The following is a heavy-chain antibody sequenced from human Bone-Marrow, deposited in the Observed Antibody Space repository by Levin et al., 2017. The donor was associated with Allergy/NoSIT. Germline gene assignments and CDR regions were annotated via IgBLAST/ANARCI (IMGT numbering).Heavy chain of an antibody. Sequence: ASVKVSCKASGYTFTSYYMNWVRQAPGQGLEWLGIIDPGSASTTYAQKFKGRVTMTRDTSTSTHYMELSSLTSEDTAVYYCARDSGGFTAMGNWGQGTLVTVSS. CDR3: ARDSGGFTAMGN. D-gene: IGHD5-18*01. CDR1: GYTFTSYY. CDR2: IDPGSAST. V-gene: IGHV1-46*01. J-gene: IGHJ4*02.